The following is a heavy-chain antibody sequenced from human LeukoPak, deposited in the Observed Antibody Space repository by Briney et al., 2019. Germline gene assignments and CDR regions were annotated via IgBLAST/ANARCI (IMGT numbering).Heavy chain of an antibody. J-gene: IGHJ3*02. CDR2: IYTSGIT. D-gene: IGHD5-12*01. Sequence: SETLSLTCTVSGVSISAYYWTWIRQPAGKGLEWIGRIYTSGITNYNPSLESRLTMSLDTSKNQISLRLSSVTAADTAVYYCARLNRAFIVATIPDAFDIWGQGTMVTVSS. CDR1: GVSISAYY. CDR3: ARLNRAFIVATIPDAFDI. V-gene: IGHV4-4*07.